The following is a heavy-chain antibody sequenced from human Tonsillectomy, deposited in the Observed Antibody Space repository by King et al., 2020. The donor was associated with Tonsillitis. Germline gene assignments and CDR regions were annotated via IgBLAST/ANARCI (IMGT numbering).Heavy chain of an antibody. CDR1: GYSISSGYY. CDR2: IYHSGST. CDR3: ARAGYSSGWTGWFDP. J-gene: IGHJ5*02. D-gene: IGHD6-19*01. Sequence: QLQESGPGLVKPSETLSLTCTVSGYSISSGYYWGWIRQPPGKGLEWIGSIYHSGSTYYNPSLKSRVTISVDTSKNQFSLTLSSVTAADTAVYYCARAGYSSGWTGWFDPWGQGTLVTVSS. V-gene: IGHV4-38-2*02.